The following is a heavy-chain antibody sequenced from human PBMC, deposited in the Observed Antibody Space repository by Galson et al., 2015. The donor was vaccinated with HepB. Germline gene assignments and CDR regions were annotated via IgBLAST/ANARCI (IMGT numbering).Heavy chain of an antibody. Sequence: SLRLSCAASGFTFSNYWMNWVRQAPGKGLEWEANIKQDGSEKHYVESVEGRFTISRDNAKNSVDLQMSSLRAEDTAVYYCARASYGDWGSDAFDIWGQGTMVTVSS. D-gene: IGHD4-17*01. CDR2: IKQDGSEK. V-gene: IGHV3-7*01. CDR1: GFTFSNYW. J-gene: IGHJ3*02. CDR3: ARASYGDWGSDAFDI.